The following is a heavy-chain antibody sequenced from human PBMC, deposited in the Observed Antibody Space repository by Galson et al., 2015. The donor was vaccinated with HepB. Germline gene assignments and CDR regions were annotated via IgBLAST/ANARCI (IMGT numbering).Heavy chain of an antibody. CDR1: GGTFSSYA. V-gene: IGHV1-69*13. CDR2: IIPIFGTA. J-gene: IGHJ6*02. D-gene: IGHD6-13*01. Sequence: SVKVSCKASGGTFSSYAISWVRQAPGQGLEWMGGIIPIFGTANYAQKFQGRVTITADESTSTAYMELSSLRSEDTAVYYCARPSAFIAAAGTPRARYYYGMDVWGQGTTVTVSS. CDR3: ARPSAFIAAAGTPRARYYYGMDV.